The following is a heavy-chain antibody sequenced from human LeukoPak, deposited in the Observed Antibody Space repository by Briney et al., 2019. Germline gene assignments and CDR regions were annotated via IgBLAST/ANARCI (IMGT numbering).Heavy chain of an antibody. J-gene: IGHJ4*02. CDR1: GFTFSSYG. CDR3: ASDLEGSSAD. CDR2: IWYDGSNK. Sequence: PGGSLRLSCAVSGFTFSSYGMHWVRQAPGKGLEWVAVIWYDGSNKYYADSVKGRFTISRDNSKNTLYLQMNSLRAEDTAVYYCASDLEGSSADWGQGTLVTVSS. D-gene: IGHD2-2*01. V-gene: IGHV3-33*01.